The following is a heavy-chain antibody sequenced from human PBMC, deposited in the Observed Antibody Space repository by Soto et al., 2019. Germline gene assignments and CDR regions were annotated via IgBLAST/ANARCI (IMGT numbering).Heavy chain of an antibody. CDR2: IYYSGST. J-gene: IGHJ6*02. CDR1: GGSVSSGSYY. CDR3: ARGGLRFLEWLAYGMDV. Sequence: LETLSLTCTVSGGSVSSGSYYWSWIRQPPGKGLEWIGYIYYSGSTNYNPSLKSRVTISVDTSKNQFSLKLSSVTAADTAVYYCARGGLRFLEWLAYGMDVWGQGTTVTVSS. D-gene: IGHD3-3*01. V-gene: IGHV4-61*01.